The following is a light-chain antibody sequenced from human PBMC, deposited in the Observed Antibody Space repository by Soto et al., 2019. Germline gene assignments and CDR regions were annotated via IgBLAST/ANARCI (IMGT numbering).Light chain of an antibody. CDR2: AAS. J-gene: IGKJ2*01. CDR3: QQSYSTPRT. Sequence: DIQMTQSPSSLSASVGDRLTITCRAGQNISSYLNWYQQKPGKAPKLLIYAASSLQSGVPSRFRGSGSGTDFTLTISSLQPEDFATYYCQQSYSTPRTFGQGTKLEIK. V-gene: IGKV1-39*01. CDR1: QNISSY.